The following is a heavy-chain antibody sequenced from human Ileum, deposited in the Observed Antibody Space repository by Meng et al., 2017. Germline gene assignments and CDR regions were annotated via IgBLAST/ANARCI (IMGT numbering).Heavy chain of an antibody. Sequence: LQESGPGLVKPSQTLSLTCTVSGVSISRGFYHWNWIRQHPGKGLEWIGSIYYSGTIYYNPSLKSRVTISLDTSKNQFSLNLSSVTAADTAVYYCARDRFSSGSSNWFDPWGQGTLVTVSS. D-gene: IGHD3-10*01. CDR2: IYYSGTI. CDR1: GVSISRGFYH. V-gene: IGHV4-31*03. J-gene: IGHJ5*02. CDR3: ARDRFSSGSSNWFDP.